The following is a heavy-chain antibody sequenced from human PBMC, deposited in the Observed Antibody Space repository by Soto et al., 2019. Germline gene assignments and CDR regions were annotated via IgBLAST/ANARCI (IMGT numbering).Heavy chain of an antibody. CDR2: ISYDGSNK. D-gene: IGHD6-13*01. CDR1: GFTFSSYA. J-gene: IGHJ6*02. CDR3: ARGEGYSSSWYPYYYYYGMDV. V-gene: IGHV3-30-3*01. Sequence: QVQLVESGGGVVQPGRSLRLSCAASGFTFSSYAMHWVRQAPGKGLEWVAVISYDGSNKYYADSVKGRFTISRDNSKNTLYLQMNSLRAEDTAVYYCARGEGYSSSWYPYYYYYGMDVWGQGTTVTVSS.